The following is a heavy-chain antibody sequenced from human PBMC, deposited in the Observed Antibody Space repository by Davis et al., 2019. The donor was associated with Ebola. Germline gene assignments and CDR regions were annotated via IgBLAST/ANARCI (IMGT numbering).Heavy chain of an antibody. CDR1: GFTFSSYA. Sequence: GESLKISCAASGFTFSSYAMSWVRQAPGKGLEWVSAISGSGGSTYYADSVKGRFTISRDNSKNTLYLQMNSLRAEDTAVYYCASPQYYYDSSGYQAWYFDYWGQGTLVTVSS. D-gene: IGHD3-22*01. CDR2: ISGSGGST. J-gene: IGHJ4*02. CDR3: ASPQYYYDSSGYQAWYFDY. V-gene: IGHV3-23*01.